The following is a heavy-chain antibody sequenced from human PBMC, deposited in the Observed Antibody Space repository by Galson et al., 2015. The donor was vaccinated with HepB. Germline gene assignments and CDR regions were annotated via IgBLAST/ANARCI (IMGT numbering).Heavy chain of an antibody. CDR2: IWYDGSNK. D-gene: IGHD1-26*01. V-gene: IGHV3-33*01. CDR3: ARDSATRGFFDY. J-gene: IGHJ4*02. CDR1: GFTFSTYS. Sequence: SLRLSCAASGFTFSTYSMHWVRQAPGKGLEWVAVIWYDGSNKYYVDSVKGRFTMSRDNSKNTLYLRMSSLRVEDTAVYYCARDSATRGFFDYFGQGTLVTVSS.